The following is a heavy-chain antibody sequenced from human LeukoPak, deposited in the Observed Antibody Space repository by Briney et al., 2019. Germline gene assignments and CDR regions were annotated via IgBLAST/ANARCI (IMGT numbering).Heavy chain of an antibody. CDR1: GGSISSYY. J-gene: IGHJ4*02. V-gene: IGHV4-59*01. Sequence: SETLSLTCTVSGGSISSYYWSWLRQPPGKGLEWIGYIYYSGSTNYNPSLKSRVTISVDTSKNQFSLKLNSVTAADTAVYYCARDRSEFDYWGQGTLVTVSS. D-gene: IGHD1-14*01. CDR2: IYYSGST. CDR3: ARDRSEFDY.